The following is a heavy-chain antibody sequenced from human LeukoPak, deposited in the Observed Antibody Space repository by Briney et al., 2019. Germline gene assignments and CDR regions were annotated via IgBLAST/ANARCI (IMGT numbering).Heavy chain of an antibody. J-gene: IGHJ4*02. CDR1: GFTFSSYA. CDR3: AKAGSSTSSAQPDDY. V-gene: IGHV3-23*01. Sequence: GGSLRLSCAASGFTFSSYAMSWVRQAPGKGLEWVSAISGSGGSTYYADSVKGRFTISRDNSKNTLYLQTNSLRAEDTAVYYCAKAGSSTSSAQPDDYWGQGTLVTVSS. D-gene: IGHD2-2*01. CDR2: ISGSGGST.